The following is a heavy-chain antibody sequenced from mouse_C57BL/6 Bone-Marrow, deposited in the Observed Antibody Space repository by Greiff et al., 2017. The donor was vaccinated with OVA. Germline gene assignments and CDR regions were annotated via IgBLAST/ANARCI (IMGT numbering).Heavy chain of an antibody. D-gene: IGHD1-1*01. Sequence: EVQRVESGGDLVKPGGSLKLSCAASGFTFSSYGMSWVRQTPDKRLEWVATISSGGSYTYYPDSVKGRFTISRDNAKNTLYLQMSSLKSEDTAMYYCARQHGRYFDVWGTGTTVTVSS. CDR3: ARQHGRYFDV. V-gene: IGHV5-6*01. CDR2: ISSGGSYT. J-gene: IGHJ1*03. CDR1: GFTFSSYG.